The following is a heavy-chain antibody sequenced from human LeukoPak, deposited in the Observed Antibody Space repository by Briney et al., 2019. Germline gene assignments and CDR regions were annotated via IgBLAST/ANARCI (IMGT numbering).Heavy chain of an antibody. J-gene: IGHJ6*03. V-gene: IGHV3-7*01. CDR3: ARISWYYDFWSGYSEIYYMDV. CDR2: IKQDGSEK. CDR1: GFTFSSYW. D-gene: IGHD3-3*01. Sequence: GGSLRLSCAASGFTFSSYWMSWVRQAPGKGLEWVANIKQDGSEKYCVDSVKGRFTISRDNAKNSLYLQMNSLRAEDTAVYYCARISWYYDFWSGYSEIYYMDVWGKGTTVTVSS.